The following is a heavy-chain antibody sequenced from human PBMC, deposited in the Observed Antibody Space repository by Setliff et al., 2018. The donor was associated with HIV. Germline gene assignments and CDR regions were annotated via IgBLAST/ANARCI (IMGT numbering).Heavy chain of an antibody. Sequence: ASVKVSCKASGYNFTNYGINWVRQDPGQGLEWMGWINTNTGYPTYAQAFRGRFVFSLDTSVSTAYLELSSLEAEDTAVYFCARVRTSYNFWVGDVFDPWGQGTLVTVSS. V-gene: IGHV7-4-1*02. CDR3: ARVRTSYNFWVGDVFDP. D-gene: IGHD1-1*01. J-gene: IGHJ5*02. CDR1: GYNFTNYG. CDR2: INTNTGYP.